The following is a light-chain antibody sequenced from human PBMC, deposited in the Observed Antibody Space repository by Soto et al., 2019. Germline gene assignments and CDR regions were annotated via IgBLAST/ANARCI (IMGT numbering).Light chain of an antibody. Sequence: DIQMTQSPSSLSASVGDRVTINCRASQTISIYLNWYQHRPGKGPKLLIYAASTLQSGVSSRFSGSGSGTDFTLTIRSLQPEDVATYYCQQSNSIPPWTFGQGTKVEIK. J-gene: IGKJ1*01. CDR3: QQSNSIPPWT. V-gene: IGKV1-39*01. CDR2: AAS. CDR1: QTISIY.